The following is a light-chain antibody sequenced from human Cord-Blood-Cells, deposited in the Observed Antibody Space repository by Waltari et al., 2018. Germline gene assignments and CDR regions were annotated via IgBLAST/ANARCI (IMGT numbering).Light chain of an antibody. Sequence: EIQRTKYPSSLSASVGDRVTITCQASQDISNYLNWYQQKPGKAPKLLIYDASNLETGVPSRFSGSGSGTDFTFTISSLQPEDIATYYCQQYDNLPYTFGQGTKLEIK. V-gene: IGKV1-33*01. CDR2: DAS. CDR1: QDISNY. J-gene: IGKJ2*01. CDR3: QQYDNLPYT.